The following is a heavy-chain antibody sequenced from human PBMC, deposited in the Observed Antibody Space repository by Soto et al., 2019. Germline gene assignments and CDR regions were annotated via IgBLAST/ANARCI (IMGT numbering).Heavy chain of an antibody. CDR3: ARLPPPKTPRRPGMDV. D-gene: IGHD1-1*01. V-gene: IGHV1-69*01. J-gene: IGHJ6*02. Sequence: QVQLVQSGAEVKKPGSSVKVSCKASGGTFSSYAISWVRQAPGQGLEWMGGIIPIFGTANYAQKFQGRVTITADDSTRTAYMELSSLRSEDTAVYYCARLPPPKTPRRPGMDVWRQGTTVTVSS. CDR2: IIPIFGTA. CDR1: GGTFSSYA.